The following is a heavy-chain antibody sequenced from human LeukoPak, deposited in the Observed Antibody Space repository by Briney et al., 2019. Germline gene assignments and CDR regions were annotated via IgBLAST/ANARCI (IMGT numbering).Heavy chain of an antibody. CDR3: ARVLTWNDVSVDAFDI. CDR2: IRQDGSEK. V-gene: IGHV3-7*01. J-gene: IGHJ3*02. D-gene: IGHD1-1*01. Sequence: GGSLRLSCAASGFTFSSYWMSWVRQAPGKGLEWVANIRQDGSEKYYVDSVKGRFTISRDNAKNSLYLQMNSLRAEDTAVYYCARVLTWNDVSVDAFDIWGQGTMVTVSS. CDR1: GFTFSSYW.